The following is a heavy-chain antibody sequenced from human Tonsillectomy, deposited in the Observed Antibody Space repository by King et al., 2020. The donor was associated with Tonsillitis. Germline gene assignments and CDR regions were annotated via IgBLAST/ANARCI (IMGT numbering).Heavy chain of an antibody. CDR3: AREGAVIAAALDY. Sequence: QLVQSGAEVKKPGSSVKVSCKASGGTFSSYGISWVRQAPGQGLEWMGRIIPIFGMANYAQKFQGRVTVTADQSTSTAYMELSSLRSEDTAVYYCAREGAVIAAALDYWGQGTLVTVSS. J-gene: IGHJ4*02. CDR1: GGTFSSYG. CDR2: IIPIFGMA. V-gene: IGHV1-69*04. D-gene: IGHD6-13*01.